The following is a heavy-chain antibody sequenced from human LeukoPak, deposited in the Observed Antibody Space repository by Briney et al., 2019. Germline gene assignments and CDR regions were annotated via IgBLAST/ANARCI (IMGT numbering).Heavy chain of an antibody. D-gene: IGHD3-10*01. J-gene: IGHJ5*02. V-gene: IGHV1-2*02. CDR1: GYTFTGYY. CDR2: INPNSGDT. Sequence: GASVKVSCKASGYTFTGYYMHWVQQAPGQGLEWMGWINPNSGDTNYAQNFKGRVTMTRDTSISTGYMELSRLRSDDTAVYYCTREGGRLTMVRGPRNRFDPWGQGTLVTVSS. CDR3: TREGGRLTMVRGPRNRFDP.